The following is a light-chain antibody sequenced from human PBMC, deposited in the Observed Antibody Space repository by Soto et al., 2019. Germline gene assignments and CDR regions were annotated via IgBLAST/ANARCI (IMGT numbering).Light chain of an antibody. Sequence: DIQMTQSPSTLSASVGDRVTITCRASQSISGWLAWYQQKPGKAPKLLIYDASSLESGAPSGFSGSGSGTEFTLTISSLQPDDIATYYCQQYDRYPLTFGGGTKVDIK. CDR3: QQYDRYPLT. CDR1: QSISGW. J-gene: IGKJ4*01. CDR2: DAS. V-gene: IGKV1-5*01.